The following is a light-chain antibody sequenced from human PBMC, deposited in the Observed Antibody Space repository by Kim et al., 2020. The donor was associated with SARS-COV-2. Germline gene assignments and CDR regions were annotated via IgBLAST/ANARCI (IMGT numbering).Light chain of an antibody. CDR3: QSSDSSDTYWV. J-gene: IGLJ3*02. V-gene: IGLV3-25*03. Sequence: PGQTARITCSGEALPKKYAYWFQQKPGQAPVVVIYEDTERPSGIPERFSGSTSGTTVTLTISGVQAEDEADYYCQSSDSSDTYWVFGGGTQLTVL. CDR1: ALPKKY. CDR2: EDT.